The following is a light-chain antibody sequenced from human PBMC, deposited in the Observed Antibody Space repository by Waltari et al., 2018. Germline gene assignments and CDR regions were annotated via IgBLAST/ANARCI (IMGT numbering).Light chain of an antibody. CDR2: EVS. CDR1: SRDVGAYTY. CDR3: FSYAGSNNLV. Sequence: QSALTQPPSASGSPGQSLTISCTGTSRDVGAYTYVSWSQQHPDKPPQPMIFEVSQRPSGVPDRFSGSKSGNTASLTVSGLQAEDEADYYCFSYAGSNNLVFGGGTKLTVL. J-gene: IGLJ2*01. V-gene: IGLV2-8*01.